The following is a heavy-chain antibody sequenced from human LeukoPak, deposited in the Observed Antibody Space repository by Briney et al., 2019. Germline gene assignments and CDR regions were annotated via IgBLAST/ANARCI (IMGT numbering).Heavy chain of an antibody. Sequence: GRSLRLSCAASGFTFDDYAMHWVRQAPGKGLEWVSGIRWNSGSIGYADSVKGRFTICRDNAKNSLYLQMNSLRAEDTALYYCAKDIRPYYYDSSGYYWGLDYWGQGTLVTVSS. D-gene: IGHD3-22*01. CDR3: AKDIRPYYYDSSGYYWGLDY. J-gene: IGHJ4*02. CDR2: IRWNSGSI. CDR1: GFTFDDYA. V-gene: IGHV3-9*01.